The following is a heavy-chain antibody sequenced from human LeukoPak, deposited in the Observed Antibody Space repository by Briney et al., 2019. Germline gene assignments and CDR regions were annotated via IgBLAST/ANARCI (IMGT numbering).Heavy chain of an antibody. CDR3: LRGSGYYGDFDY. J-gene: IGHJ4*02. CDR1: GFAFGNYW. CDR2: INSDGSSS. Sequence: GGSLRLSCAAFGFAFGNYWMHWVRQAPGKGLVWVSRINSDGSSSDYADSVKGRFTISRDNAKNTLYLQMNSLRAEDTAVYYCLRGSGYYGDFDYWGQGILVTVSS. D-gene: IGHD3-3*01. V-gene: IGHV3-74*01.